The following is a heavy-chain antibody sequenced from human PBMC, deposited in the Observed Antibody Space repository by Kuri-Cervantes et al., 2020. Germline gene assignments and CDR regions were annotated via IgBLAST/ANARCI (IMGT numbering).Heavy chain of an antibody. V-gene: IGHV4-30-2*01. CDR3: ARVKLSTGTTTD. Sequence: SETLSLTCAVSGGSISSGGYSWSWIRQPPGKGLEWIGYIYHSGSTYYNPSLKSRVTISVDRSKNQFSLKLSSVTAADTAVYCCARVKLSTGTTTDWGQGTLVTVSS. D-gene: IGHD1-7*01. CDR1: GGSISSGGYS. J-gene: IGHJ4*02. CDR2: IYHSGST.